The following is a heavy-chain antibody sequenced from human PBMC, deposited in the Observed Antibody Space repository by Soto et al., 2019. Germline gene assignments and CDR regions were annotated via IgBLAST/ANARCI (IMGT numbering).Heavy chain of an antibody. CDR3: ARIPVDTSMIYWLDP. CDR1: GGSVSSGDYY. J-gene: IGHJ5*02. Sequence: NPSETLSLTCTVSGGSVSSGDYYWSWIRQPPGKGLEWIGYIYYSGNTNYNPSLKSRVIISVDTSKNLFSLKLTSVTAADTAVYYCARIPVDTSMIYWLDPSGQGTLVTVSS. CDR2: IYYSGNT. V-gene: IGHV4-61*08. D-gene: IGHD5-18*01.